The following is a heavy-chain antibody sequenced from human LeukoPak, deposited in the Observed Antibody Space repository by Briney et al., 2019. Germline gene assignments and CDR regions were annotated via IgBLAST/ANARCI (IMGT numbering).Heavy chain of an antibody. J-gene: IGHJ4*02. V-gene: IGHV3-23*01. CDR2: ISGGGGST. CDR3: AKDRFQYCSGGSCYPTGLDY. D-gene: IGHD2-15*01. Sequence: GGSLRLSCAASGFTFSSYAMSWVRQAPGKGLEWVSAISGGGGSTYYADSVKGRFTISRDNSKNTLYLQMNSLRAEDTAVYYCAKDRFQYCSGGSCYPTGLDYWGQGTLVTVSS. CDR1: GFTFSSYA.